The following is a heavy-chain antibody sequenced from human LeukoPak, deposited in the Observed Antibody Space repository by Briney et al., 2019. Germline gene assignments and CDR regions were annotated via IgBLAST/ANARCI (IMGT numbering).Heavy chain of an antibody. CDR3: ARRPEQWLVPIDY. D-gene: IGHD6-19*01. J-gene: IGHJ4*02. CDR1: GFTFSTYA. Sequence: GGSLRLSCAASGFTFSTYAMHWVRQAPGKGLEWLAVISYDGSKKYYADSVRGRFVISRDNSKSTVYLQMNSLRSEDTAVYYCARRPEQWLVPIDYWGQGTLVIVSS. V-gene: IGHV3-30*09. CDR2: ISYDGSKK.